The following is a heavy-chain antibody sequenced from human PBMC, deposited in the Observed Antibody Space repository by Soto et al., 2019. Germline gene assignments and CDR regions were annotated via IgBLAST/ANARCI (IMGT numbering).Heavy chain of an antibody. CDR3: ASLAIGTIIRGAPDF. CDR1: GFTFSDYY. D-gene: IGHD3-10*01. Sequence: GGSLRLSCAASGFTFSDYYMTWIRQAPWKGLEWVSYISSGGSSIYYADSVKGRFTISRDNAKNSLYLQMNSLRAEDTAMYYCASLAIGTIIRGAPDFWGQGTLVTVSS. CDR2: ISSGGSSI. J-gene: IGHJ4*02. V-gene: IGHV3-11*01.